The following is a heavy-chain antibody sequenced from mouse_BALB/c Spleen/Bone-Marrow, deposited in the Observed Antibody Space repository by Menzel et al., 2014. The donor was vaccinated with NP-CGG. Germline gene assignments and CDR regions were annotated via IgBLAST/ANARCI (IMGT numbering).Heavy chain of an antibody. CDR3: ARHGYYGSRAMDY. CDR1: GFTFSSYT. D-gene: IGHD1-1*01. V-gene: IGHV5-12-2*01. Sequence: EVKLVESGGGLVQPGGSLKLSCAASGFTFSSYTMSWVRQTPEKRLEWVAYISNGGGSTYYPGTVKGRFTISRDNAKNTLYLQMSSLKPEDTAMYYCARHGYYGSRAMDYWGQGTSVTVSS. J-gene: IGHJ4*01. CDR2: ISNGGGST.